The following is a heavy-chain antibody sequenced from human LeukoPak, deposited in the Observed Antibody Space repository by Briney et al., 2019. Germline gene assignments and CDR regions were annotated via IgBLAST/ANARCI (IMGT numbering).Heavy chain of an antibody. Sequence: GASVKVSCKASGYTFTSYGISWVRQAPGQGLEWMGWISAYNGNTNYAQKLQGRVTVTTDTSTSTAYMELRSLRSDDTAVYYCAREVDYGSGSYAFDIWGQGTMVTVSS. CDR2: ISAYNGNT. CDR1: GYTFTSYG. D-gene: IGHD3-10*01. V-gene: IGHV1-18*01. J-gene: IGHJ3*02. CDR3: AREVDYGSGSYAFDI.